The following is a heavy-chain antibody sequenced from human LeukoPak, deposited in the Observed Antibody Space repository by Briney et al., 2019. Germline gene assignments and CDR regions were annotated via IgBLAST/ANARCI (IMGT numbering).Heavy chain of an antibody. J-gene: IGHJ4*02. Sequence: PGGSLRLSCSASGFTFSNYAMHWVRQAPGKGLEYVSTISTDGGSTYYADSVKGRFTISRDNSMNTLSLQMSSLRAEDTALYYCVKELIGRAVVTPGYFDYWGQGTLVTVSS. V-gene: IGHV3-64D*09. CDR2: ISTDGGST. CDR3: VKELIGRAVVTPGYFDY. D-gene: IGHD4-23*01. CDR1: GFTFSNYA.